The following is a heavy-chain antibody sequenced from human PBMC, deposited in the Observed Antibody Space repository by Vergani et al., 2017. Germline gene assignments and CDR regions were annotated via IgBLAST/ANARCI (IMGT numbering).Heavy chain of an antibody. D-gene: IGHD3-3*01. V-gene: IGHV4-34*01. CDR1: GGSFSGYY. J-gene: IGHJ5*02. Sequence: QVQLQQWGAGLLKPSETLSLTCAVYGGSFSGYYWSWIRQPPGKGLEWIGEINHSGSTNYNPSLKSRVTISVDTSKNQFSLKLSSVTAADTAVYYCARVHCSEWLLNTPNWFDPGGQGTLVTGSS. CDR2: INHSGST. CDR3: ARVHCSEWLLNTPNWFDP.